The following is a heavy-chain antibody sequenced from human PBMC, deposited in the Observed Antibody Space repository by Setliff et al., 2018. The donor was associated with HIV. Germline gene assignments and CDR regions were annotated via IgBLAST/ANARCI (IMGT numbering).Heavy chain of an antibody. Sequence: SVKVSCKASGGTFSSYAISWVRQAPGQGLEWMGGIIPIFGTANYAQKFQGRVTITTDESTSTAYMELSSLRSEDTTIYYCARVPVMATITYWYFDLWGRGTLVTVSS. J-gene: IGHJ2*01. CDR3: ARVPVMATITYWYFDL. CDR2: IIPIFGTA. CDR1: GGTFSSYA. V-gene: IGHV1-69*05. D-gene: IGHD5-12*01.